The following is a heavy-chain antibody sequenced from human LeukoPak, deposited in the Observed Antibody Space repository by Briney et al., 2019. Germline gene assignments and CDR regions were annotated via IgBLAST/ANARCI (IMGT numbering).Heavy chain of an antibody. Sequence: AAVKDSCKASGYTFTSYFIHWMRQAPGQGLEGMGIINPSGDSTNNAQKFQGRVTMTRDMSRSTVYMELSSLKSEGTAVYYCSRDGYCSSASCLGGYHCDNWGKGTLVTV. V-gene: IGHV1-46*01. CDR2: INPSGDST. CDR3: SRDGYCSSASCLGGYHCDN. D-gene: IGHD2-2*01. J-gene: IGHJ4*02. CDR1: GYTFTSYF.